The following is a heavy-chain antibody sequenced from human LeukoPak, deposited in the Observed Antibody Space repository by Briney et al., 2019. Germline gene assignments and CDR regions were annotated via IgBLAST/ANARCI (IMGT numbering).Heavy chain of an antibody. CDR1: GFSFNYAW. J-gene: IGHJ3*01. D-gene: IGHD6-19*01. CDR2: IKSKTDGGTA. V-gene: IGHV3-15*01. Sequence: PGGSLRLSCAASGFSFNYAWMDWVRQAPGKGLEWVGRIKSKTDGGTADYPAPVKGRFTISRDDSINTQYLQMNSLSTEDTATYYCTREDRHSSGWYGAFDLLGQGTTVTVSS. CDR3: TREDRHSSGWYGAFDL.